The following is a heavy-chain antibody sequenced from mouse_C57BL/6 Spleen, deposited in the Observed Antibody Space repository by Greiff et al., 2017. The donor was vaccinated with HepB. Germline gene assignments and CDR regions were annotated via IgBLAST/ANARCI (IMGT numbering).Heavy chain of an antibody. CDR1: GYTFTSYW. J-gene: IGHJ4*01. CDR2: IYPGSGST. V-gene: IGHV1-55*01. D-gene: IGHD2-1*01. Sequence: QVHVKQPGAELVKPGASVKMSCKASGYTFTSYWITWVKQRPGQGLEWIGDIYPGSGSTNYNEKFKSKATLTVDTSSSTAYMQLSSLTSEDSAVYYCAREGYYGNYDAMDYWGQGTSVTVSS. CDR3: AREGYYGNYDAMDY.